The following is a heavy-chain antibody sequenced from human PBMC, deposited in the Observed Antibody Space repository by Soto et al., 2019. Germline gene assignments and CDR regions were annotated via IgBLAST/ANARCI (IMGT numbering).Heavy chain of an antibody. CDR3: ARKGWPDVFDI. V-gene: IGHV4-30-4*01. Sequence: QVQLQESGPGLVKPSQTLSLTCTVSGGSISSGDYYWSWIRQPPGKGLEWIGYIYYSGSTYYKSSLKSGVIISIDTSKNQFSLKLSSVTAADTAVYYCARKGWPDVFDIWGQGAMVTVSS. CDR1: GGSISSGDYY. CDR2: IYYSGST. J-gene: IGHJ3*02.